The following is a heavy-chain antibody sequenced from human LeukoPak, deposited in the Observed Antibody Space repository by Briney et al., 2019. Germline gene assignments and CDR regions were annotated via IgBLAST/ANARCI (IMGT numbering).Heavy chain of an antibody. CDR3: ARGIVADY. J-gene: IGHJ4*02. CDR2: IYHSGST. V-gene: IGHV4-38-2*01. D-gene: IGHD2-15*01. Sequence: SETLSLTCAVSGYSISSGYYWGWIRPPPGKGLEWIGSIYHSGSTYYNPSLKGRVTISVDTSKNQFSLKLSSVTAADTAVYYCARGIVADYWGQGTLVTASS. CDR1: GYSISSGYY.